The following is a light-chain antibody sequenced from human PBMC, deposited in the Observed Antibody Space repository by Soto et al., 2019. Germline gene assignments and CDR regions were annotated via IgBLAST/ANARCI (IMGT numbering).Light chain of an antibody. Sequence: QSVLTQPPSVSAAPGQKVTISCSGSSSNIGGNSVSWYQQLPGTAPKLLIYDDNKRPSGIPDRVSGSKSGTSATLGITGFQTGDEADYYCGSWDSSLSAHVFGTGTKVTVL. CDR2: DDN. V-gene: IGLV1-51*01. CDR3: GSWDSSLSAHV. J-gene: IGLJ1*01. CDR1: SSNIGGNS.